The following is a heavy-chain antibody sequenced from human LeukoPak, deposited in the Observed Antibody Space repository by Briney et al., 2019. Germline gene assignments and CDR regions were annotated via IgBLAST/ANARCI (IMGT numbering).Heavy chain of an antibody. Sequence: GGSLRLSCAASGFTFTTYAMSWVRQAPGKGLEWVSAISGSGGYTYYADSVKGRFTISRDNSKNTVYLQMNSLRAEDTAVYYCAKAATVNYYYYYYMDVWGKGTTVTVS. J-gene: IGHJ6*03. D-gene: IGHD4-17*01. CDR1: GFTFTTYA. CDR3: AKAATVNYYYYYYMDV. V-gene: IGHV3-23*01. CDR2: ISGSGGYT.